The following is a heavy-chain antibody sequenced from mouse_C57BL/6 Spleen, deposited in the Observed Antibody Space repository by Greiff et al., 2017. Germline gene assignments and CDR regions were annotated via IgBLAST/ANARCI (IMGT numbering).Heavy chain of an antibody. CDR3: ARRDYDYDPSFAY. Sequence: EVQLVESGPGLVKPSPSLSLTCSVTGYSITSCYYWNWIRQFPGNKLEWMGYISYDGSNNYNPSLKNRISITRDTSKNQFFLKLNSVTTEDAATYYCARRDYDYDPSFAYWGQGTLVTVSA. J-gene: IGHJ3*01. V-gene: IGHV3-6*01. D-gene: IGHD2-4*01. CDR1: GYSITSCYY. CDR2: ISYDGSN.